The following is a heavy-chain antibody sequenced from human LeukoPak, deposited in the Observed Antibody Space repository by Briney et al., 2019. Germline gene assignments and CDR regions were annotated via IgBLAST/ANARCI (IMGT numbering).Heavy chain of an antibody. J-gene: IGHJ4*02. D-gene: IGHD3-22*01. Sequence: PGGSLRLSCAASGFTFSGSAMHWVRQASGKGLGWVGRIRSKANSYATAYAASVKGRFTISRDDSKNTAYLQMNSLKTEDTAVYYCTSLVVIRLRDYWGQGTLVTVSS. CDR1: GFTFSGSA. V-gene: IGHV3-73*01. CDR3: TSLVVIRLRDY. CDR2: IRSKANSYAT.